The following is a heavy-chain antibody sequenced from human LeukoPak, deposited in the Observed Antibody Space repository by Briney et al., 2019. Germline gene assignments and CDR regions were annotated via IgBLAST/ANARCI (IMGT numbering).Heavy chain of an antibody. J-gene: IGHJ4*02. CDR2: IIPIFGTA. CDR1: GGTFSSYA. CDR3: ARGSSGWWYYFDY. D-gene: IGHD6-19*01. V-gene: IGHV1-69*06. Sequence: GASVKVSCKASGGTFSSYAISWVRQAPGQGLEWMGGIIPIFGTANYAQKFQGRDTITADKSTSTAYMELSSLRSEDTAVYYCARGSSGWWYYFDYWGQGTLVTVSS.